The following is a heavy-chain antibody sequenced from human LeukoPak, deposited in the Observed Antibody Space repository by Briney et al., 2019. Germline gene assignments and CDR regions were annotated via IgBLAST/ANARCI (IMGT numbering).Heavy chain of an antibody. CDR3: LYGDHRTSFEY. Sequence: SETLSLTCGVQGGYFGTPYGSWIRQSPGKGLEWIGEINHNGITSFNPSLKSRVTMSVDTSKKQFSLKLSSLAAADTALYFCLYGDHRTSFEYWGQGTLVTVSS. CDR2: INHNGIT. D-gene: IGHD4-17*01. J-gene: IGHJ4*02. V-gene: IGHV4-34*01. CDR1: GGYFGTPY.